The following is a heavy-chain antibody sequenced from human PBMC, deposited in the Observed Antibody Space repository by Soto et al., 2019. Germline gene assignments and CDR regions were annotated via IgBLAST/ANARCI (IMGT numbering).Heavy chain of an antibody. Sequence: SVKVSCKASGGTFSGYAISWVRQAPGQGLEWMGGIIPIFGTANYAQKFQGRVTITADESTSTAYMELSSLRSEDTAVYYCARLYCSSTSCYRGVAQAFDIWGQGTMVTVSS. CDR3: ARLYCSSTSCYRGVAQAFDI. CDR2: IIPIFGTA. D-gene: IGHD2-2*02. CDR1: GGTFSGYA. V-gene: IGHV1-69*13. J-gene: IGHJ3*02.